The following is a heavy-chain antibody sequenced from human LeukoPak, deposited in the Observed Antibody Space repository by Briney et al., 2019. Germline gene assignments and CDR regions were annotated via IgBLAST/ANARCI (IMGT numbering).Heavy chain of an antibody. CDR2: ISSSSSYI. CDR3: ARALTTVVRGKALDY. Sequence: GGSLRLSCAASGFTFSSYSMNWVRQAPGKGLEWVSSISSSSSYIYYADSVKGRFTISRDNAKNSLYLQMNSLRAEDTAVYYCARALTTVVRGKALDYWGQGTLVTVSS. D-gene: IGHD4-23*01. V-gene: IGHV3-21*01. J-gene: IGHJ4*02. CDR1: GFTFSSYS.